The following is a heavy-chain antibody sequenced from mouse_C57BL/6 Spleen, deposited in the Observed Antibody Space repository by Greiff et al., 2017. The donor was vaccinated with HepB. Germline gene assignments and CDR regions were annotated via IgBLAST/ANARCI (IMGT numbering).Heavy chain of an antibody. Sequence: QVQLKQSGAELARPGASVKLSCKASGYTFTSYGISWVKQRTGQGLEWIGEIYPRSGNTYYNEKFKGKATLTADKSSSTAYMELRSLTSEDSAVYFCARDPIYYGNPYAMDYWGQGTSVTVSS. J-gene: IGHJ4*01. CDR1: GYTFTSYG. D-gene: IGHD2-1*01. CDR2: IYPRSGNT. CDR3: ARDPIYYGNPYAMDY. V-gene: IGHV1-81*01.